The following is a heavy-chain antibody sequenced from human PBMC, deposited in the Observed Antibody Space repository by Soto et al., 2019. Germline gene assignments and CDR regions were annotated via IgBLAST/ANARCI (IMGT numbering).Heavy chain of an antibody. CDR1: AFPFSSYG. D-gene: IGHD1-26*01. V-gene: IGHV3-30*18. J-gene: IGHJ6*02. CDR2: TSSDGSNT. Sequence: GGSLRLSFAASAFPFSSYGMHWVRQGPGRGLEWVAVTSSDGSNTYYGESVKGRFTISRDNSKNMVYLHMNSLRVEDTALYYCAKDRVGGPFYYYGMDVWGQGTTVTVSS. CDR3: AKDRVGGPFYYYGMDV.